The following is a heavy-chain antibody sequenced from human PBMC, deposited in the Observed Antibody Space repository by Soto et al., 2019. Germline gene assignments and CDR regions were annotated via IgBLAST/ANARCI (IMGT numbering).Heavy chain of an antibody. CDR3: ARDCGNKNSVGGEFFQH. CDR1: GYSFTNYY. Sequence: GASVKVSCKASGYSFTNYYMHWVRQAPGQGPEWMGIINCSGGSTSYAEKFKGRVTMTRDTSTSKVYMELSSLRTEDTAVYFGARDCGNKNSVGGEFFQHWGQGTLVTVSS. CDR2: INCSGGST. V-gene: IGHV1-46*01. D-gene: IGHD5-18*01. J-gene: IGHJ1*01.